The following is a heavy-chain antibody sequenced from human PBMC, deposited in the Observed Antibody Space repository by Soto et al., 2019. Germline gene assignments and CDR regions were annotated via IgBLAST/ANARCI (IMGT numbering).Heavy chain of an antibody. D-gene: IGHD3-22*01. J-gene: IGHJ4*02. CDR1: GFTFSSYG. CDR3: AKDRYYDSSGYLDY. CDR2: ISYDGSNK. V-gene: IGHV3-30*18. Sequence: QVPLVESGGGVVQPGRSLRLSCAASGFTFSSYGMHWVRQAPGKGLEWVAVISYDGSNKYYADSVKGRFTISRDNSKNTLYLQMNSLRAEDTAVYYCAKDRYYDSSGYLDYWGQGTLVTVSS.